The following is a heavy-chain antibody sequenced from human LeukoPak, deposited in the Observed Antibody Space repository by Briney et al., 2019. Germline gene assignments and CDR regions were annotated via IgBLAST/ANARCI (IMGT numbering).Heavy chain of an antibody. Sequence: SETLSLTCAVSGYSISSAYYWGWIRQPPGKGLEWIGSIYHSMRTYYNPSLKSRVTISVDTSKNQFSLKLSSVTAADTAVYYCVRRDYAGDYYYYMDVWGKGTTVTVSS. V-gene: IGHV4-38-2*01. J-gene: IGHJ6*03. D-gene: IGHD4-17*01. CDR2: IYHSMRT. CDR3: VRRDYAGDYYYYMDV. CDR1: GYSISSAYY.